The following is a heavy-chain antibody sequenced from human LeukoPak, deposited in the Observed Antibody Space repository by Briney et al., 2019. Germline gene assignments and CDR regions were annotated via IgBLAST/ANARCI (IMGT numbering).Heavy chain of an antibody. CDR3: ARHDGGAAAGVYYYYYGMDV. J-gene: IGHJ6*02. CDR1: GVSVATHY. Sequence: SETLSLTCSVSGVSVATHYWSWIRQPPGKGLEWIGNVFYNGDTSYHPSLWSRVSMSVDTSKNQFSLKLSSVTAADTAVYYCARHDGGAAAGVYYYYYGMDVWGQGTTVTVSS. V-gene: IGHV4-59*08. D-gene: IGHD6-13*01. CDR2: VFYNGDT.